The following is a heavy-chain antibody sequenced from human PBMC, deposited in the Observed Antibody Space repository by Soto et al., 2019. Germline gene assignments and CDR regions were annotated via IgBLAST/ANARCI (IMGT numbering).Heavy chain of an antibody. CDR2: TSYDGSDK. CDR3: ARWGTTGGLDV. V-gene: IGHV3-30*03. CDR1: GFTFRSYV. Sequence: QVQLVESGGGVVQPGTSLRVSCVGSGFTFRSYVIHWVRQAPGKGLEWVALTSYDGSDKYYDDSVRGRCTISRDNSRNTVDLQMDSLRLEDKALYYCARWGTTGGLDVWGQGTLVSV. J-gene: IGHJ1*01. D-gene: IGHD3-16*01.